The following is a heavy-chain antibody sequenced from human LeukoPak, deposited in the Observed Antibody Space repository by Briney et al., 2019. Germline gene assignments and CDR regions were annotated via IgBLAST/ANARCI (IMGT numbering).Heavy chain of an antibody. D-gene: IGHD5-24*01. CDR3: ARESLPRYYFDY. CDR2: ISYSGST. J-gene: IGHJ4*02. V-gene: IGHV4-61*01. Sequence: SETLSLTCTVSGYSISSGYYWTWIRQPPGKGLEWIGYISYSGSTNYNPSLKSRVTISVDTSKNQFSLKLSSVTAADTAVYYCARESLPRYYFDYWGQGTLVTVSS. CDR1: GYSISSGYY.